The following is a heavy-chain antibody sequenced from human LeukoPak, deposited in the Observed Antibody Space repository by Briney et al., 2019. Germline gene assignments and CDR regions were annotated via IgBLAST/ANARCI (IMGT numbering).Heavy chain of an antibody. D-gene: IGHD3-9*01. CDR2: IYYSGST. V-gene: IGHV4-30-4*01. CDR3: ARGRDGGITIPLGGFDY. Sequence: SETLSLTCTVSGGSISSGDYYWSWIRQPPGKGLEWIGYIYYSGSTYYNPSLKSRVTISVDTSKNQFSLKLSSVTAADTAVYYCARGRDGGITIPLGGFDYWAREPWSPSPQ. J-gene: IGHJ4*02. CDR1: GGSISSGDYY.